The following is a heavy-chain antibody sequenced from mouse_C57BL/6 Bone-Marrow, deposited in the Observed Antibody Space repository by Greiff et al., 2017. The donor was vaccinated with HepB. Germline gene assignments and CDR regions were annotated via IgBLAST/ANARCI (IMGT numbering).Heavy chain of an antibody. Sequence: VQLQQSGAELVKPGASVKLSCKASGYTFTSYWMHWVKQRPIQGLEWIGNIDPSDSETHYNQKFKVKATLTVDKSSSTAYMQLSSLTSEDSAVYYCALTGFFDYWGQGTTLTVSS. V-gene: IGHV1-52*01. CDR2: IDPSDSET. D-gene: IGHD4-1*01. CDR3: ALTGFFDY. CDR1: GYTFTSYW. J-gene: IGHJ2*01.